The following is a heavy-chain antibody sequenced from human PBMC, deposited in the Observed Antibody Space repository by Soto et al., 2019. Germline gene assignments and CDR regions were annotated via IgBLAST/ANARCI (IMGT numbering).Heavy chain of an antibody. D-gene: IGHD3-22*01. CDR1: GYTFTGYY. J-gene: IGHJ4*02. CDR3: AREGRGVGDYDISDDNFDY. CDR2: INPNSGGT. V-gene: IGHV1-2*02. Sequence: ASVTVSCQASGYTFTGYYMHWLRQPPGQGLEWMGWINPNSGGTNYAQKFRGRVTKTRDTSISTAYMELSRQRSDVTAVYYCAREGRGVGDYDISDDNFDYWGQGTLVTVSS.